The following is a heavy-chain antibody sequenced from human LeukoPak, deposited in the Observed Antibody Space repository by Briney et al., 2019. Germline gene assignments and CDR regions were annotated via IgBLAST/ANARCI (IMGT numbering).Heavy chain of an antibody. V-gene: IGHV3-30-3*01. CDR2: ISYDGSNR. CDR1: GFTFSSYA. D-gene: IGHD2-15*01. CDR3: ARRVGSGRFGY. Sequence: GGSLRLSCAASGFTFSSYAMHWVRQAPGKGLEWVAVISYDGSNRYYADSVKGRFTISRDNSKNTLYLQMNSLRAEDTAVYYCARRVGSGRFGYWGQGTLVTVSS. J-gene: IGHJ4*02.